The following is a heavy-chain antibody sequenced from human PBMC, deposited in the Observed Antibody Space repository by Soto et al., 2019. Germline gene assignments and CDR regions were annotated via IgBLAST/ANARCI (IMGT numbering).Heavy chain of an antibody. V-gene: IGHV3-66*01. CDR1: GFTVSSNY. Sequence: EVQLVESGGGLVQPGGSLRLSCAASGFTVSSNYMSWVRQAPGKGLEWVSVIYSGGSTYYADSVKGRFTISRDNSKNTLYLQRKGLGAEQTAVYYCARGSSHNAYWGQGTWSPSPQ. CDR3: ARGSSHNAY. CDR2: IYSGGST. J-gene: IGHJ4*02. D-gene: IGHD6-6*01.